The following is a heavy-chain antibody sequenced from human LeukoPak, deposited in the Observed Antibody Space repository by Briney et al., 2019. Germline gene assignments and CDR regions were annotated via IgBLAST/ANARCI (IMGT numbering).Heavy chain of an antibody. J-gene: IGHJ6*03. CDR1: GGPISSYY. V-gene: IGHV4-59*01. D-gene: IGHD2-15*01. CDR3: ARTPNVYYYYMDV. Sequence: PSETLSLTCTVSGGPISSYYWSWIRQPPGKGLEWIGYIYYSGSTNYNPSLKSRVTISADTSKNQFSLKLSSVTAADTAVYYCARTPNVYYYYMDVWGKGTTVTVSS. CDR2: IYYSGST.